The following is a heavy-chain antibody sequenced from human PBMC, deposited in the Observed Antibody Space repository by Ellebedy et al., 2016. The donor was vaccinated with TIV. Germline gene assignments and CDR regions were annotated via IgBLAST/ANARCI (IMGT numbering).Heavy chain of an antibody. V-gene: IGHV6-1*01. D-gene: IGHD4-17*01. CDR1: GGSVSSNSAA. J-gene: IGHJ6*02. Sequence: SQTLSLTXXISGGSVSSNSAAWNWIRQSPSRGLEWLGRTYYRSKWYNDYAVSVKSRININPDTSKNQFSLQLNSVTPEDTAVYYCVREITVTYNYYGMDVWGQGTTVTVSS. CDR2: TYYRSKWYN. CDR3: VREITVTYNYYGMDV.